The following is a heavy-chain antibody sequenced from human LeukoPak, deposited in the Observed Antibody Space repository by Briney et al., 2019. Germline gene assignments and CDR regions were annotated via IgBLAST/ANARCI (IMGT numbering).Heavy chain of an antibody. CDR1: GYSFNTYW. CDR2: IYPGDSDT. D-gene: IGHD6-19*01. Sequence: GESLKISCKGSGYSFNTYWIGWVRQMSGKGLEWMGIIYPGDSDTRNSPSFQGQVTISADKSISTAYLQWSSLKASDTAMYYCVRPRYSSGWYYFDYWGQGTLVTVSS. CDR3: VRPRYSSGWYYFDY. J-gene: IGHJ4*02. V-gene: IGHV5-51*01.